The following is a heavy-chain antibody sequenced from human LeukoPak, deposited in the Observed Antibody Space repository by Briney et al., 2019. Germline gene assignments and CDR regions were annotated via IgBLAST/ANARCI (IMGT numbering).Heavy chain of an antibody. CDR2: IIPIFGTA. Sequence: SVKVSCTASGYTFTSYGISCVRQAPEQGLEWIGGIIPIFGTANYAQKFQGRVTVTADESTSTAYMELSSLRSEDTAVYYCARDGYSSGWYYWGQGTLVTVSS. V-gene: IGHV1-69*13. D-gene: IGHD6-19*01. CDR3: ARDGYSSGWYY. CDR1: GYTFTSYG. J-gene: IGHJ4*02.